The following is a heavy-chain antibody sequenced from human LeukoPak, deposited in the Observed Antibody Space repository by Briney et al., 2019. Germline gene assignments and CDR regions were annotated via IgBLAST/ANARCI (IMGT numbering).Heavy chain of an antibody. CDR1: GFIISDYY. D-gene: IGHD3-10*01. CDR3: ARESYYYGSGAYDP. CDR2: SSTSGSTI. J-gene: IGHJ5*02. Sequence: KPGGSLRLSCAASGFIISDYYMSWIRQAPGKGLEWLSYSSTSGSTIPYADSVKGRFTISRDNAKNSLYLQMNSLRAEDTAVYYCARESYYYGSGAYDPWGQGTLVTVSS. V-gene: IGHV3-11*01.